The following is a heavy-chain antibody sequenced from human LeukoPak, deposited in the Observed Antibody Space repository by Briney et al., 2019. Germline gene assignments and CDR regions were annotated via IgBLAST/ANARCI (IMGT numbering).Heavy chain of an antibody. CDR3: ARPQYSGSYAGSAFDI. D-gene: IGHD1-26*01. J-gene: IGHJ3*02. CDR2: ISSSSSYI. CDR1: GFTFSSYS. Sequence: GGTLRLSCAASGFTFSSYSMNWVRQAPGKGLEWVSSISSSSSYIYYADSVKGRFTISRDNAKNSLYLQMNSLRAEDTAVYYCARPQYSGSYAGSAFDIWGQGTMVTVSS. V-gene: IGHV3-21*01.